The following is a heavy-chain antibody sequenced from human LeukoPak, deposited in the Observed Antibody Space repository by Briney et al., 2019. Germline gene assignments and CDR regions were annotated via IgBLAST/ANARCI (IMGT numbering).Heavy chain of an antibody. CDR3: ARDIKDKRPSTLFIAARSGDAFDI. CDR1: XXTFSSYS. V-gene: IGHV3-21*01. J-gene: IGHJ3*02. Sequence: GGSXXLXXXXXXXTFSSYSMNWVRQAPGKGLEWVSSISSSSSYIYYADSVKGRFTISRDNAKNSLYLQMNSLRAEDTAVYYCARDIKDKRPSTLFIAARSGDAFDIWGQGTMVTVSS. CDR2: ISSSSSYI. D-gene: IGHD6-6*01.